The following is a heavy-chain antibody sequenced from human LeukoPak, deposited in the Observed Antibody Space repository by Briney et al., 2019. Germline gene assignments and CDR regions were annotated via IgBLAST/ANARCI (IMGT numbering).Heavy chain of an antibody. J-gene: IGHJ4*02. V-gene: IGHV4-59*08. CDR1: GISITNYY. Sequence: SETLSLTCAVSGISITNYYWSWIRQPPGKGLEWIGYISNSGNTNYNPSLKSRVTISLDTSKNQFSLKVSTVTAADTAVYYCARLIAVAGPPNFDYWGQGTLVTVSS. CDR3: ARLIAVAGPPNFDY. CDR2: ISNSGNT. D-gene: IGHD6-19*01.